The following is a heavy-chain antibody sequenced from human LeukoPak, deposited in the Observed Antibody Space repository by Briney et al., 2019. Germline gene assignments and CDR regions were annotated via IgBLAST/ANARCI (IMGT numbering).Heavy chain of an antibody. J-gene: IGHJ6*03. CDR2: MNPSDGAT. CDR3: AREQRGRLSGNLLGLFASYSTNYYMDA. D-gene: IGHD1-26*01. CDR1: GYTFTKYY. V-gene: IGHV1-46*01. Sequence: ASVKVSCKASGYTFTKYYIHWVRQAPGQGLEWMGMMNPSDGATTYAQRVQGRVTMTRDMSTTTVSMDLRSLRSQDTAVYFSAREQRGRLSGNLLGLFASYSTNYYMDAWGRGTTVTVSS.